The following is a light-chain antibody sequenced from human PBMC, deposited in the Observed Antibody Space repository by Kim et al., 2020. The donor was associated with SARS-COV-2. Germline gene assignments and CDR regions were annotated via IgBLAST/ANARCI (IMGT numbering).Light chain of an antibody. V-gene: IGKV1-8*01. Sequence: ASTGGRVTITCRASQGISSYLAWYQQKPGKAPKLLIYAASTLQSGVPSRFSGSGSGTDFTLTISCLQSEDFATYYCQQYYSYPITFGQGTRLEIK. CDR2: AAS. CDR1: QGISSY. CDR3: QQYYSYPIT. J-gene: IGKJ5*01.